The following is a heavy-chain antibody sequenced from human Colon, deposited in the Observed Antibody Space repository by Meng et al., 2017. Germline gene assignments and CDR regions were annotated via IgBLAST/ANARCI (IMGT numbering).Heavy chain of an antibody. V-gene: IGHV4-4*02. D-gene: IGHD7-27*01. CDR1: GDSIGNSKW. CDR2: ISNSGKT. Sequence: QLQLKGGGADMVRPSGTLSFACAVSGDSIGNSKWWSWLRQSPRKGLEWIGEISNSGKTVYSQSLKSRVTISLDKSSNHFSLTLSPVTAADTAIYFCARERMRELGLFDYWGQGALVTVSS. J-gene: IGHJ4*02. CDR3: ARERMRELGLFDY.